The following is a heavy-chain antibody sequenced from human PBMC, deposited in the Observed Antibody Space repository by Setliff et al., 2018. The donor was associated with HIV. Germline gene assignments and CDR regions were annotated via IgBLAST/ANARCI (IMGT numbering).Heavy chain of an antibody. J-gene: IGHJ4*02. CDR2: SIPMYGTS. CDR1: GGTFSSYA. D-gene: IGHD2-21*01. Sequence: ASVKVSCKASGGTFSSYAISWVRQAPGQGLEWMGGSIPMYGTSNYAQKFQGRVTITADISTGIGYMEINRLRSDDTAVYYCVAEMADGIYYFDYWGQGTLVTVSS. V-gene: IGHV1-69*06. CDR3: VAEMADGIYYFDY.